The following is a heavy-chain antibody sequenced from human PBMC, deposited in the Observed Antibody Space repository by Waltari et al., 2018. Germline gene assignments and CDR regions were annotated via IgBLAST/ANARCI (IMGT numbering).Heavy chain of an antibody. CDR2: ISYSSSYI. V-gene: IGHV3-21*01. CDR3: ARDHEYGGKADY. CDR1: GFTFSSYN. D-gene: IGHD4-17*01. J-gene: IGHJ4*02. Sequence: EVQLVESGGGVVKPGGSLRRSCAASGFTFSSYNMNWVRQAPGKGLEWVSIISYSSSYIYYADSVKGRFTVSRDNAKNSLYLQMNSLRAEDTAVYYCARDHEYGGKADYWGQGTLVTVSS.